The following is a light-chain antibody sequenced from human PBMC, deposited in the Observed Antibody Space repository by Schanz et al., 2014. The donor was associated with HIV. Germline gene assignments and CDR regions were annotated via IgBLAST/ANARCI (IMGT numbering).Light chain of an antibody. CDR3: QYFGNSGGT. CDR2: SAS. V-gene: IGKV3-20*01. Sequence: EIVLTQSPGTLSLSPGERATLSCRASQTVSSNSLGWYQQKRGQVPRLLIYSASRRANGIPDRFSGSGSGTDFTLTISRLEPEDFAVYYCQYFGNSGGTFGGGTKVEIK. CDR1: QTVSSNS. J-gene: IGKJ4*01.